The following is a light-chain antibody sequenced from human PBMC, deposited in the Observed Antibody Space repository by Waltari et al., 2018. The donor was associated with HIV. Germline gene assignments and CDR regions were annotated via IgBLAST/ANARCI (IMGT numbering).Light chain of an antibody. CDR1: SSDLGGYNY. V-gene: IGLV2-14*03. CDR2: DVT. J-gene: IGLJ3*02. CDR3: SSYTSSSTWV. Sequence: QSALTQPASVSGSPGQSITISCTGTSSDLGGYNYVSWYQQHPGKAPKLMIYDVTNRPSGVSNRFSGSKSGNTASLTISGLQVEDEADYYCSSYTSSSTWVFGGGTKLTAL.